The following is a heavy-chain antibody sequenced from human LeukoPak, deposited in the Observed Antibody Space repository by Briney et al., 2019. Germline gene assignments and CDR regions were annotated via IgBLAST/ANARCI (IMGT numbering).Heavy chain of an antibody. CDR3: AREYGYSYGTV. V-gene: IGHV3-7*03. D-gene: IGHD5-18*01. CDR2: IKEDGSEK. CDR1: GFTFNGYW. Sequence: PGGSLRLSCAASGFTFNGYWMSWVRQAPGKGLEWVANIKEDGSEKYYVDSVKGRFTISRDNAKNSLYLQMNSLRAEGTAVYYCAREYGYSYGTVWGQGTMVTVSS. J-gene: IGHJ4*02.